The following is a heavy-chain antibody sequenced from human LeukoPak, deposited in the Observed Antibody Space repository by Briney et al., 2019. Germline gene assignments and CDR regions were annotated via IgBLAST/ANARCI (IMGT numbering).Heavy chain of an antibody. J-gene: IGHJ4*02. CDR3: ARELRDYGGSY. V-gene: IGHV3-11*01. Sequence: PGGSLRLSCAASGFIFSDQYMCWIRQAPGKGLEWVSHISSSGSTIYYADSVKGRFTISRDNAKNSLYLQMNSLRAEDTAVYYCARELRDYGGSYWGQGTLVTVSS. CDR2: ISSSGSTI. D-gene: IGHD4-23*01. CDR1: GFIFSDQY.